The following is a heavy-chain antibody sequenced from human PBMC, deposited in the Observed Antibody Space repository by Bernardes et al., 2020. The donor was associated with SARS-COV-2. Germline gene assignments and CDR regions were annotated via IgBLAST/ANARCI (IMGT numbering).Heavy chain of an antibody. CDR1: GFIFNNAC. V-gene: IGHV4-34*01. Sequence: GSLRLSCAASGFIFNNACLGWVRQPPGKGLEWIGEINHSGSTNYNPSLKSRVTISVDTSKNQFSLKLSSVTAADTAVYYCARGLRLLYYWGQGTLVTVSS. CDR2: INHSGST. J-gene: IGHJ4*02. D-gene: IGHD3-3*01. CDR3: ARGLRLLYY.